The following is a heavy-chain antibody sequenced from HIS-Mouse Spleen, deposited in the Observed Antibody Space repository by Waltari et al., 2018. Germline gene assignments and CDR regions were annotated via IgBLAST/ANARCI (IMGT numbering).Heavy chain of an antibody. D-gene: IGHD1-26*01. J-gene: IGHJ1*01. Sequence: QVQLQQWGAGLLKPSETLSLPCAVYGGSLSGYYWRWIRQPPGKGLEWIGEINHSGSTNYNPSLKSRVTISVDTSKNQFSLKLSSVTAADTAVYYCARGALRGSYYWGEYFQHWGQGTLVTVSS. CDR2: INHSGST. V-gene: IGHV4-34*01. CDR3: ARGALRGSYYWGEYFQH. CDR1: GGSLSGYY.